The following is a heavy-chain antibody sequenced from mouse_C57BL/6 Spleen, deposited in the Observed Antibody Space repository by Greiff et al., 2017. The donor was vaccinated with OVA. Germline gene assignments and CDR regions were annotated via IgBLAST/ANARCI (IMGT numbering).Heavy chain of an antibody. CDR2: FHPYNDDT. V-gene: IGHV1-47*01. D-gene: IGHD1-1*01. CDR1: GYTFTTSP. Sequence: VQLQESGAELVKPGASVTMSCKASGYTFTTSPLEWMKQNPGKSLEWIGNFHPYNDDTKYNEKFKGKATLTVEKSSSTVYLELSRLTSDDSAVYYCARNYYGSSWYFDVWGTGTTVTVSS. J-gene: IGHJ1*03. CDR3: ARNYYGSSWYFDV.